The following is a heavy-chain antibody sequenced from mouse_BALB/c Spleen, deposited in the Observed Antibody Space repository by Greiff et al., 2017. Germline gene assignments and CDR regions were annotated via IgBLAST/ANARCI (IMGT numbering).Heavy chain of an antibody. CDR1: GYTFTDYA. CDR2: ISTYYGDA. V-gene: IGHV1S137*01. Sequence: QVQLKQSGAELVRPGVSVKISCKGSGYTFTDYAMHWVKQSHAKSLEWIGVISTYYGDASYNQKFKGKATMTVDKSSSTAYMELARLTSEDSAIYYCAVPSDDAMDDWGQGTSVTVSS. J-gene: IGHJ4*01. CDR3: AVPSDDAMDD. D-gene: IGHD2-10*02.